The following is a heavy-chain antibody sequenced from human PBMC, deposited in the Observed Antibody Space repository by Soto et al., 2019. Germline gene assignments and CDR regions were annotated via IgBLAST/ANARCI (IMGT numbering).Heavy chain of an antibody. CDR3: ARHRGYRGYDEQGFDY. D-gene: IGHD5-12*01. CDR2: IYPGDSDT. J-gene: IGHJ4*02. V-gene: IGHV5-51*01. Sequence: GESLKISCKGSGYSFTSYWIGWVRQMPGKGLEWMGIIYPGDSDTRYSPSFQGQVTISADKSISTAYLQWSSLKASDTAMYYCARHRGYRGYDEQGFDYWGQGTLVTVSS. CDR1: GYSFTSYW.